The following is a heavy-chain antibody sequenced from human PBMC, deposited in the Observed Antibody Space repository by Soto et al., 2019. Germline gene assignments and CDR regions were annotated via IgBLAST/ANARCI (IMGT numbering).Heavy chain of an antibody. Sequence: ETLSLTCTFSSGSISVTNVFWGWVRQPPGKGLEWIGNIDYSGTAYFGPSLATRVTFHVDTSKNQFSLTLYSVTAADTAVYYCARITGRHLDYWGQGILVTVSS. CDR3: ARITGRHLDY. CDR1: SGSISVTNVF. CDR2: IDYSGTA. D-gene: IGHD1-20*01. J-gene: IGHJ4*02. V-gene: IGHV4-39*01.